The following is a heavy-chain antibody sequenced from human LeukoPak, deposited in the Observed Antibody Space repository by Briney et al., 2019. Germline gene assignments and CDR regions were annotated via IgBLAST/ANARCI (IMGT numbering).Heavy chain of an antibody. CDR2: IYYSGST. V-gene: IGHV4-61*01. CDR3: ARGGSRVVTYGNFDY. Sequence: PSETLSLTCTVSGGSVSSGSYYWSWIRQPPGKGLEWIGYIYYSGSTNYNPSLKSRVTISVDTSKNQFSLKLSSVTAADTAVYYCARGGSRVVTYGNFDYWGQGTLVTVSS. J-gene: IGHJ4*02. D-gene: IGHD2-21*02. CDR1: GGSVSSGSYY.